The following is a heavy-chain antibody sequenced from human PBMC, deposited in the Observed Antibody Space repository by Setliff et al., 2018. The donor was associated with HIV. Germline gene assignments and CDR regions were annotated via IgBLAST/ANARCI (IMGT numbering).Heavy chain of an antibody. V-gene: IGHV4-4*09. Sequence: PSETLSLTCTVSGDSISGSYWCWIRRPPGKGLEWIGYIYASGSANHNPSLKSRVSISVDTSKNQLSLKLSSVTATDTAVYYCARLDLTTAGQIGYFHHWGQGTQVTVSS. CDR3: ARLDLTTAGQIGYFHH. CDR1: GDSISGSY. J-gene: IGHJ1*01. CDR2: IYASGSA. D-gene: IGHD6-13*01.